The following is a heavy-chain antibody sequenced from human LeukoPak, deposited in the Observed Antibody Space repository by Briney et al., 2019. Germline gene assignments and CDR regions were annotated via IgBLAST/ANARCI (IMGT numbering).Heavy chain of an antibody. D-gene: IGHD3-22*01. Sequence: GASVKVSCKASGYTFTSYGISWVRQAPGQGLEWMGWISAYNGNTNYVQKLQGRVTVTTDTSTSTAYMELRSLRSDDTAVYYCARRFNYYDSSGYYEGFYFDYWGQGTLVTVSS. V-gene: IGHV1-18*01. CDR2: ISAYNGNT. J-gene: IGHJ4*02. CDR1: GYTFTSYG. CDR3: ARRFNYYDSSGYYEGFYFDY.